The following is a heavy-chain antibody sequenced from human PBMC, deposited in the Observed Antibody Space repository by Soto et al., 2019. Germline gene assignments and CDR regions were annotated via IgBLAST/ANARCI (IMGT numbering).Heavy chain of an antibody. V-gene: IGHV4-59*01. Sequence: SETLSLTCTVSGGSISSYYWSWIRQPPGKGLEWIGYIYYSGSTNYNPSLKSRVTISVDTSKNQFSLKLSSVTAADTAVHYCARVSSSGWYDLLYYFDYWGQGTLVTVSS. CDR2: IYYSGST. D-gene: IGHD6-19*01. J-gene: IGHJ4*02. CDR1: GGSISSYY. CDR3: ARVSSSGWYDLLYYFDY.